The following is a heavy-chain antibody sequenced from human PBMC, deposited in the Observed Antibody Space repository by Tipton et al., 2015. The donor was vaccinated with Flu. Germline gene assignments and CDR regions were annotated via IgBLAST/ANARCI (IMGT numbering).Heavy chain of an antibody. V-gene: IGHV4-34*01. CDR3: ARALPYDFWGGPHDLYYYYYYGMDV. Sequence: TLSLTCAVYGGSFSGYYWSWIRQPPGKGLEWIGEINHSGSTNYNPSLKSRVTISVDTSKNQFSLKLSSVTAADTAVYYCARALPYDFWGGPHDLYYYYYYGMDVWGQGTTVTVSS. D-gene: IGHD3-3*01. CDR1: GGSFSGYY. CDR2: INHSGST. J-gene: IGHJ6*02.